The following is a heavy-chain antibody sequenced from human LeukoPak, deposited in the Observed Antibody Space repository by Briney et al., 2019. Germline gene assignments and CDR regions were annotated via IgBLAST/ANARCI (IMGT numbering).Heavy chain of an antibody. CDR2: IGTSGSPI. CDR1: GFTFSDYY. Sequence: GGSLRLSCAASGFTFSDYYMSWIRQAPGKGLEWVSYIGTSGSPIFYADSVKGRFTISRDNAKSSLYLQMNSLRAEDTAVYYCARALHARDYWGQGTLVTVSS. J-gene: IGHJ4*02. V-gene: IGHV3-11*04. CDR3: ARALHARDY.